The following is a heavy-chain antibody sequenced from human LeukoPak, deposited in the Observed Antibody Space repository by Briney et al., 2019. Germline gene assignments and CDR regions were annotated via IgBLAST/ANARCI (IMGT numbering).Heavy chain of an antibody. CDR3: AKSLGGVIVTSFDY. CDR2: ISGSGGST. CDR1: GFTFSSYA. D-gene: IGHD3-16*02. V-gene: IGHV3-23*01. Sequence: GGSLRLSCAASGFTFSSYAMSWVRQAPGKGLEWVSGISGSGGSTYYADSVKGRFTISRANSRNTLFLQMNSLRAEDTAVYYCAKSLGGVIVTSFDYWGQGTLVTVSS. J-gene: IGHJ4*02.